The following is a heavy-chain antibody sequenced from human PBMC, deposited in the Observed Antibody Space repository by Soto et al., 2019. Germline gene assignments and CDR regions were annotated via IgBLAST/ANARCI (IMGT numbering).Heavy chain of an antibody. CDR2: VSGSGSGT. CDR3: AKATHNAEGEYCTYTGCAAEYFQD. Sequence: EVQLLESGGGLVQPGGSLRLSCAASGFTFSSFAMSWVRQAPGKGLEWVSSVSGSGSGTYYADSVKGRFTISRDNSRNMVVLQMSSLRVEDAAIYYWAKATHNAEGEYCTYTGCAAEYFQDWGQGTLAVVS. V-gene: IGHV3-23*01. J-gene: IGHJ1*01. CDR1: GFTFSSFA. D-gene: IGHD2-8*01.